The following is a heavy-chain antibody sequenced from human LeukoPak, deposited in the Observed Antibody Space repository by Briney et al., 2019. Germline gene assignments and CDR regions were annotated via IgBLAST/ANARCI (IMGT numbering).Heavy chain of an antibody. CDR3: ARDPTQAYMYYMDV. CDR2: ISSSSSTI. CDR1: GFTFSSYE. D-gene: IGHD2-2*02. V-gene: IGHV3-48*01. Sequence: GGSLRLSCAASGFTFSSYEMNWVRQAPGKGLEWVSYISSSSSTIYYADSVKGRFTISRDNAKNSLYLQMNSLRAEDTAVYYCARDPTQAYMYYMDVWGKGTTVTVSS. J-gene: IGHJ6*03.